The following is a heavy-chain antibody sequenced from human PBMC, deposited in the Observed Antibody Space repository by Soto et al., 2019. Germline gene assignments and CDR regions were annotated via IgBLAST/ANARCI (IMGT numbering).Heavy chain of an antibody. CDR2: IYYSGST. Sequence: SETLSLTCTVSGGSISSYYWSWIRQPPGKGLEWIGYIYYSGSTNYNPSLKSRVTISVDTSKNQFSLKLSSVTAADTAVYYCARGVEDTAYDYWGQGTLVTVSS. J-gene: IGHJ4*02. V-gene: IGHV4-59*01. CDR1: GGSISSYY. D-gene: IGHD5-18*01. CDR3: ARGVEDTAYDY.